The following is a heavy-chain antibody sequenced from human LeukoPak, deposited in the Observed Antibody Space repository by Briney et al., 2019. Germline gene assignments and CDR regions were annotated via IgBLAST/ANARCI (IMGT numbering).Heavy chain of an antibody. J-gene: IGHJ4*02. CDR1: GFTFSSYS. Sequence: PGGSLRLSCAASGFTFSSYSMNWVRQAPGKGLEWVSSISSSSSYIYYADSVKGRFTISRDNAKNSLYLQMNSLRAEDTAVYYCARVIRGVITYYFDYWGQGTLVTVSS. D-gene: IGHD3-10*01. V-gene: IGHV3-21*01. CDR2: ISSSSSYI. CDR3: ARVIRGVITYYFDY.